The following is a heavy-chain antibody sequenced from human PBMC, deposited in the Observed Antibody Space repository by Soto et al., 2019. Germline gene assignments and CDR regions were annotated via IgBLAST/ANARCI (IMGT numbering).Heavy chain of an antibody. V-gene: IGHV3-74*01. CDR3: ARGGASHAHPPDH. D-gene: IGHD2-8*01. J-gene: IGHJ4*02. Sequence: PGGSLRLSCAASGFTFGNYWMHWIRQAPGKGLVWVSRISYDERTTTYADSVKGRFTISRDNAKNTVFLEMKSLRAEDTAVYYCARGGASHAHPPDHWGQGTLVTVSS. CDR2: ISYDERTT. CDR1: GFTFGNYW.